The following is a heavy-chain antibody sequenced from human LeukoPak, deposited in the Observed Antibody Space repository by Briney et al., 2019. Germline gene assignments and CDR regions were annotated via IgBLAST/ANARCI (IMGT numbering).Heavy chain of an antibody. CDR3: AENAAYYYYYGMDV. CDR1: GFTFSSYA. Sequence: GGSLRLSCAASGFTFSSYAMSWVRQAPGKGLEWVSAISGSGGSTYYADSVKGRFTISRDNSKNTLYLQMNSLRAEDTAVYYCAENAAYYYYYGMDVWGQGTTVTVSS. J-gene: IGHJ6*02. CDR2: ISGSGGST. V-gene: IGHV3-23*01. D-gene: IGHD6-25*01.